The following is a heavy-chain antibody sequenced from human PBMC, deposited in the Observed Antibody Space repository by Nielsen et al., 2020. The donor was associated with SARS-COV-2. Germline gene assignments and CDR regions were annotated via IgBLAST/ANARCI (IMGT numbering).Heavy chain of an antibody. J-gene: IGHJ3*02. Sequence: GGSLRLSCSASGFTFSSYAMHWVRQAPGKGLEYVSAISSNGGSTYYADSVKGRFTISRGNSKNTLYLQMSSLRAEDTAVYYCVKLSTRDPSRLGILGIFTGSDAFDIWGQGTMVTVSS. D-gene: IGHD3-3*02. CDR2: ISSNGGST. CDR3: VKLSTRDPSRLGILGIFTGSDAFDI. CDR1: GFTFSSYA. V-gene: IGHV3-64D*09.